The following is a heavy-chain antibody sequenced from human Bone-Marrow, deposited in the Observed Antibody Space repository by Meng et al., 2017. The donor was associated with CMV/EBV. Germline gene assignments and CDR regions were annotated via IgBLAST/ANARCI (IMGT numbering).Heavy chain of an antibody. CDR2: ISGSGGST. CDR3: ARASNWHYEIDAFDI. J-gene: IGHJ3*02. D-gene: IGHD1-7*01. CDR1: GFTFSSYA. V-gene: IGHV3-23*01. Sequence: GESLKISCAASGFTFSSYAMSWVRQAPGKGLEWVSAISGSGGSTYYADSVKGRFTISRDSSKNTLFLQLNSLRAEDTAVYYCARASNWHYEIDAFDIWGQGTMVTVSS.